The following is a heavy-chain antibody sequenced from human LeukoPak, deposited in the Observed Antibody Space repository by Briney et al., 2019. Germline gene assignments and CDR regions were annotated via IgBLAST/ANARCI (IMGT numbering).Heavy chain of an antibody. V-gene: IGHV4-59*01. J-gene: IGHJ4*02. CDR2: IYSSGST. D-gene: IGHD1-1*01. CDR1: GDSIGTYY. CDR3: ARAPGGKEGEDY. Sequence: SETLSLTCTVSGDSIGTYYWTWIRQPPGKGLEWIGYIYSSGSTNYNPSLESRVTISVDTSKNQFSLKLTSVTAADTAVYYCARAPGGKEGEDYWGQGTLVTVSS.